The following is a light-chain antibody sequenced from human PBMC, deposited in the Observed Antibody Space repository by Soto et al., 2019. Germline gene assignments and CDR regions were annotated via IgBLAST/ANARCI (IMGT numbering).Light chain of an antibody. CDR1: SSDVGGYNY. CDR2: DVS. Sequence: QSALTQPASVSGSPGQSITISCTGTSSDVGGYNYVSWYQQHPGKAPKLMIYDVSNRPSGVSNRFSDSKSGNTASLTISGLQAEDEADYYCNSYTSSSTVVFGGGTKLTVL. V-gene: IGLV2-14*03. CDR3: NSYTSSSTVV. J-gene: IGLJ2*01.